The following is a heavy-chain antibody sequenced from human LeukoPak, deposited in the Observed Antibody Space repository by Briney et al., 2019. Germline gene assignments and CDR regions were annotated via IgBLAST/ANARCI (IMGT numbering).Heavy chain of an antibody. CDR1: GFIFSGYT. D-gene: IGHD5-18*01. V-gene: IGHV3-48*01. Sequence: GGSLRLSCAVSGFIFSGYTMNWVRQAPGKGLEWVSSISGSSSTTHYADSVRGRFTISRDNDKNSLYLQMNSLRAEDTALYYCARAGYSFGQFYFDYWGQGTLVTVSS. CDR2: ISGSSSTT. CDR3: ARAGYSFGQFYFDY. J-gene: IGHJ4*02.